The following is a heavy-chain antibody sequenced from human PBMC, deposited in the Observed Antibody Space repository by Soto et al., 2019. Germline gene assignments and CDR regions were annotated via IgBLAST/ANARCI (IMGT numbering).Heavy chain of an antibody. CDR3: ARAPLRGYCSGGSCYGTFAFDY. J-gene: IGHJ4*02. D-gene: IGHD2-15*01. Sequence: ASVKVSCKASGYTFTSYAMHWVRQAPGQRLEVMGWINAGNGNTKYSQKFQGRVAITRDTSASTAYMELSSLRSKDTAVYYCARAPLRGYCSGGSCYGTFAFDYWGQGTLVTVSS. CDR2: INAGNGNT. CDR1: GYTFTSYA. V-gene: IGHV1-3*01.